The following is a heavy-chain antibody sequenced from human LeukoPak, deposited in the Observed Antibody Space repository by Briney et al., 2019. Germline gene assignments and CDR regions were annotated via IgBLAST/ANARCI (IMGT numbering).Heavy chain of an antibody. Sequence: ASVKVSCKASGYTFTSYGIRWVRQAPGQGLEWMGWISAYNGNTNYAQKLQGRVTMTTDTSTSTAYMELRSLRSDDTAVYYYAREGDSSGYYTYNWFDPWGQGTLVTVSS. CDR1: GYTFTSYG. CDR2: ISAYNGNT. CDR3: AREGDSSGYYTYNWFDP. D-gene: IGHD3-22*01. V-gene: IGHV1-18*01. J-gene: IGHJ5*02.